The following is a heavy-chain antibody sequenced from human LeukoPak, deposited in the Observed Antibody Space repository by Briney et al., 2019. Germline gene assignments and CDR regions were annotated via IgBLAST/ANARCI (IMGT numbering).Heavy chain of an antibody. J-gene: IGHJ6*02. CDR3: ARDRGYCGGGSCYNYYGMDV. CDR2: INSDGSST. Sequence: PGGSLRLSCAASGFTFSSNWMHWVRQAPGKGLVWVSRINSDGSSTSYADSVKGRFTISRDNAKNTLHLQMNSLRAEDMAVYYCARDRGYCGGGSCYNYYGMDVWGQGTTVTVSS. CDR1: GFTFSSNW. D-gene: IGHD2-15*01. V-gene: IGHV3-74*01.